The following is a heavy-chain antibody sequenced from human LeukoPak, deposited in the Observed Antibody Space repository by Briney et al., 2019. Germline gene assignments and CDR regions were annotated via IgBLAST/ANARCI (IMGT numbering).Heavy chain of an antibody. D-gene: IGHD4-17*01. V-gene: IGHV3-30*02. Sequence: PGGSLRLSCAASGFTFSSYGMHWVRQAPGKGLEWVAFIRYDGNNKYYADSVKGRFTISRDNSKNTLYLQMNSLRAEDTAVYYCAKEMPDYGDTLDYWGQGTLVTVSS. J-gene: IGHJ4*02. CDR1: GFTFSSYG. CDR3: AKEMPDYGDTLDY. CDR2: IRYDGNNK.